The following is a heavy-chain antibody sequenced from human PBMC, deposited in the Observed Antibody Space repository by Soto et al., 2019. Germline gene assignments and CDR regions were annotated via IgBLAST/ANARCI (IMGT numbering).Heavy chain of an antibody. CDR1: GGSISSGGYY. Sequence: QVQLQESGPGLVKPSQTLSLTCTVSGGSISSGGYYWSWIRQHPGKGLEWIGNIYDSGSTYYNPSLKSRVTISVDTTKNQFSLKLSSVTAADTAVYYCARERVGAKDYWGQGTLVTVSS. J-gene: IGHJ4*02. CDR2: IYDSGST. V-gene: IGHV4-31*03. CDR3: ARERVGAKDY. D-gene: IGHD1-26*01.